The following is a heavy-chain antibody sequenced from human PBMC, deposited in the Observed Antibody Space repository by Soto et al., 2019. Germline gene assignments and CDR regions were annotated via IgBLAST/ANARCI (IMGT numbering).Heavy chain of an antibody. CDR2: INHSGST. D-gene: IGHD3-3*01. V-gene: IGHV4-34*02. Sequence: QVHLQQWGAGLLKPSETLSLTCAVYGGSFSGYYWSWIRQPPGKGLEWIGEINHSGSTNLNPSLKRRVTISVDTSRSQFSLKLSSVTAADTAVYYCARLNSATYYDFWSWGQGTLVTVSS. J-gene: IGHJ5*02. CDR3: ARLNSATYYDFWS. CDR1: GGSFSGYY.